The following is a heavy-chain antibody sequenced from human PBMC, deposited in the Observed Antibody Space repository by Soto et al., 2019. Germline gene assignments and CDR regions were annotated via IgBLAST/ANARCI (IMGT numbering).Heavy chain of an antibody. J-gene: IGHJ1*01. D-gene: IGHD4-17*01. V-gene: IGHV1-46*02. CDR1: GYNFNQYY. CDR3: ARGPDDSDVPRWDH. Sequence: QVQLVQSGPEVRKPGASVRLFCATSGYNFNQYYIHWVRQAPGQGLEWMGIINLRGGTTEYEHKFRGRVTVTGDTSTRTAYMELSSLRSEDTAVYFCARGPDDSDVPRWDHWGQGTLITVSS. CDR2: INLRGGTT.